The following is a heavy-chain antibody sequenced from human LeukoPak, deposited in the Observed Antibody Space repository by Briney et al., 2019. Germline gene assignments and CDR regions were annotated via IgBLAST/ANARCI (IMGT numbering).Heavy chain of an antibody. J-gene: IGHJ4*02. CDR2: ISSDGGST. CDR3: ARDRGNSGGYWTFDY. Sequence: GGSLRLSCAASEFTFSSYRMHWVRQAPGKGLVWVSRISSDGGSTSYADSVKGRFTISRDDAKNTLYLQMNSLRAEDTAVYYCARDRGNSGGYWTFDYWGQGTLVTVSS. D-gene: IGHD1-26*01. CDR1: EFTFSSYR. V-gene: IGHV3-74*01.